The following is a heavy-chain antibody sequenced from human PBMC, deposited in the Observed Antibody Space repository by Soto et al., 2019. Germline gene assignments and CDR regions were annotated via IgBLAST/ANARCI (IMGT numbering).Heavy chain of an antibody. V-gene: IGHV3-21*06. CDR2: ISSTTNYI. Sequence: GGSLRLSCVASGFTFTRYSMNWVRQAPGKGLEWVSSISSTTNYIYYGDSMKGRFTISRDNAKNSPYLEMNSLRAEDTAVYYCARESEDLTSNFDYWGQGTLVTVSS. J-gene: IGHJ4*02. CDR3: ARESEDLTSNFDY. CDR1: GFTFTRYS.